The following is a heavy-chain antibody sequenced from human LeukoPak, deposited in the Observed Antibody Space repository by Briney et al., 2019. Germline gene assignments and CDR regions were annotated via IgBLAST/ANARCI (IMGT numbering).Heavy chain of an antibody. CDR1: GGSFSGYY. CDR3: AREGDIVAVPAATDGWFDP. D-gene: IGHD2-2*01. CDR2: INHSGST. V-gene: IGHV4-34*01. Sequence: SETLSLTCAAYGGSFSGYYWSWIRQPPGKGLEWIGEINHSGSTNYNPSLKSRVTISVDTSKNQFSLKLSSVTAADTAVYYCAREGDIVAVPAATDGWFDPWGQGTLVTVSS. J-gene: IGHJ5*02.